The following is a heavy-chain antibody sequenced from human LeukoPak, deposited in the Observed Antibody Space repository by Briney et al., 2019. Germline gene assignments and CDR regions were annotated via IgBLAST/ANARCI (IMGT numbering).Heavy chain of an antibody. D-gene: IGHD5-12*01. Sequence: PSETLSLTCTVSGGSISSSSYYWGWIRQPPGKGLEWIGSIYYSGSTYYNPSLKSRVAISVDTSKNQFSLKLSSVTAADTAVYYCARHAATRPLYYFDYWGQGTLVTVSS. CDR2: IYYSGST. J-gene: IGHJ4*02. CDR1: GGSISSSSYY. CDR3: ARHAATRPLYYFDY. V-gene: IGHV4-39*01.